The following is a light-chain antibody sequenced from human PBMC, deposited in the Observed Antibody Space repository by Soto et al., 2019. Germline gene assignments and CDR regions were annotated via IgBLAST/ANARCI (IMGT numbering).Light chain of an antibody. CDR3: QQYNNWLT. V-gene: IGKV3-15*01. CDR1: QSVNSN. J-gene: IGKJ4*01. CDR2: GAS. Sequence: EIVMTQSPATLSVSPGERATLSCRASQSVNSNLAWYQQKPGQAPRLLIYGASTRATGIPARFSGSGSGTEFTLTISSLQSEDFAVYYCQQYNNWLTFGGGTKVDIK.